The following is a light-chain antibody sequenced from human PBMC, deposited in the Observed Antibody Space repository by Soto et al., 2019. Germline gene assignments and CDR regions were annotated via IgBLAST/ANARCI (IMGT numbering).Light chain of an antibody. J-gene: IGLJ3*02. CDR1: TGPVTSGHY. CDR3: LLSYSDARPGV. V-gene: IGLV7-46*01. Sequence: QAVVTQEPSLTVSPGATVTLTCGSSTGPVTSGHYPYWFQQKPGQAPRALIYATPFRQSWTPARFSASLLGGKAALTLSGAQPEEEADYCCLLSYSDARPGVFGGGTKVTVL. CDR2: ATP.